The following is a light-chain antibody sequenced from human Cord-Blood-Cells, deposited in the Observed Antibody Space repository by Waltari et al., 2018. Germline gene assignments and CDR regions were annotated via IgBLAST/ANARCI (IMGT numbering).Light chain of an antibody. V-gene: IGKV3-11*01. CDR2: DAS. CDR1: RSVSSY. J-gene: IGKJ4*01. Sequence: EIVLTQSPATLSLSPGERATLSCRALRSVSSYLAWYQQKPGQAPRLLIYDASNRATGSPARLSGSGSGTDFTLTISSLAPEDFAVYYCQQRSNWPLTFGGGTKVEIK. CDR3: QQRSNWPLT.